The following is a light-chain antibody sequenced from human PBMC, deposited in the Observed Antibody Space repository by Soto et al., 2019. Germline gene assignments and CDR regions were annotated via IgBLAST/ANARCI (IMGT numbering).Light chain of an antibody. Sequence: DIQMTQSPSYVSASAGDRVTITCRAIQGISSWLAWYQQKPGKAPKLLIYAASSLQSGVPSRFSGSASGTDFNLTISRLQTEDFATYDCQQENSFPITFGPGTRGEIK. CDR2: AAS. J-gene: IGKJ5*01. CDR1: QGISSW. V-gene: IGKV1-12*01. CDR3: QQENSFPIT.